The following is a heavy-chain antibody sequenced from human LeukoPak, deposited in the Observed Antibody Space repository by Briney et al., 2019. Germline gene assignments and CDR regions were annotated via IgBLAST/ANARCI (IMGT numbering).Heavy chain of an antibody. V-gene: IGHV1-69*13. CDR2: IIPLFGTP. Sequence: WASVKVSCKASGGTFSSYAISWVRQAPGQGLEWMGGIIPLFGTPNYAQKFQGRVTITADESTSTAYMELSNLRSEDTAVYYCAKRAGDDYNLGGYFDYWGQGTLVTVSS. J-gene: IGHJ4*02. D-gene: IGHD5-24*01. CDR1: GGTFSSYA. CDR3: AKRAGDDYNLGGYFDY.